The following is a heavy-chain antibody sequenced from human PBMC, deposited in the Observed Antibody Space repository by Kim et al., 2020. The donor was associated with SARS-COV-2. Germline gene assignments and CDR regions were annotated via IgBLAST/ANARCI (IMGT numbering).Heavy chain of an antibody. CDR1: GGTFSSYA. V-gene: IGHV1-69*13. J-gene: IGHJ1*01. CDR2: IIPIFGTA. CDR3: ASFELAYCGGDCYSTEYFQH. D-gene: IGHD2-21*02. Sequence: SVKVSCKASGGTFSSYAISWVRQAPGQGLEWMGGIIPIFGTANYAQKFQGRVTITADESTSTAYMELSSLRSEDTAVYYCASFELAYCGGDCYSTEYFQHWGQGTLVTVSS.